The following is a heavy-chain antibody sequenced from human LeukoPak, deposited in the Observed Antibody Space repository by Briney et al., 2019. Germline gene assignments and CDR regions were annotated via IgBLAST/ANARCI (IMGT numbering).Heavy chain of an antibody. Sequence: ASVKVSCKESGYTFTSYDINWVRQTTGQGLEWMGWMNPSSGNTGYAQKFQGRVTMTRNTSISTAYMELSSLRSEDTAVYYCARAPWRGYSYGSDYWGQGTLVTVSS. CDR1: GYTFTSYD. D-gene: IGHD5-18*01. J-gene: IGHJ4*02. CDR2: MNPSSGNT. V-gene: IGHV1-8*01. CDR3: ARAPWRGYSYGSDY.